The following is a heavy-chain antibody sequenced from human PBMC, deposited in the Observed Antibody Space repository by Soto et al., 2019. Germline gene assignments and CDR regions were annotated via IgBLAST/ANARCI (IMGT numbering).Heavy chain of an antibody. CDR3: AADATAWQQMVPSDY. V-gene: IGHV1-58*01. J-gene: IGHJ4*02. Sequence: SVKVTCKASGFTFTSSAFQWVRQARGQRLEWIGWIAVGSGYTNYAQRFQDRVTHTRDMSTATTYMELSRLTSEDTAIYYCAADATAWQQMVPSDYWGQGTLVTVSS. D-gene: IGHD2-8*01. CDR2: IAVGSGYT. CDR1: GFTFTSSA.